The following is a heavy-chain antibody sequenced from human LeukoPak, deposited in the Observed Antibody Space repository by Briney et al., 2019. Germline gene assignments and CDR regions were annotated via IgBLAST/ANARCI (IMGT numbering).Heavy chain of an antibody. Sequence: GGSLRLSCAASGFTFSTYEMNWGRQAPGKGLEWVAFISDDGSRQHYADSVKGRFTISRDNSKNTLNLQMNSLRAEDTAVYYCVKDRTGTYTLDYWGQGTLVTVSS. CDR1: GFTFSTYE. J-gene: IGHJ4*02. D-gene: IGHD2-2*02. CDR2: ISDDGSRQ. CDR3: VKDRTGTYTLDY. V-gene: IGHV3-30-3*01.